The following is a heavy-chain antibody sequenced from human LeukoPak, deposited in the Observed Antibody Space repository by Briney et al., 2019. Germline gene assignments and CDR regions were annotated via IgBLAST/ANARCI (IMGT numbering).Heavy chain of an antibody. V-gene: IGHV3-33*06. CDR3: AEGGGDSCYSVNDY. Sequence: GGSLRLSCAASGLTFRNYGMHWVRQAPGKGLEWVAVIWYDGSNQYYVDSVKGRFTVSRDNAKNTLYLQMNSLRAEDTAVYYCAEGGGDSCYSVNDYRGQGTLVTVSS. J-gene: IGHJ4*02. CDR2: IWYDGSNQ. CDR1: GLTFRNYG. D-gene: IGHD2-15*01.